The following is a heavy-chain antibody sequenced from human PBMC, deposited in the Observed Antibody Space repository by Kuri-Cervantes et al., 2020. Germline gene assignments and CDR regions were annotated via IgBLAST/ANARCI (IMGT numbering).Heavy chain of an antibody. V-gene: IGHV4-39*07. J-gene: IGHJ4*02. Sequence: SETLSLTCTVSGGTISSSSYYWGWIRQPPGKGLEWIGSIYYSGSTYYNPSLKSRVTMSVDTSKNQFSLKLSSVTAADTAVYYCARAEYSSGWYVVGGDYWGQGTLVTVSS. CDR1: GGTISSSSYY. CDR2: IYYSGST. CDR3: ARAEYSSGWYVVGGDY. D-gene: IGHD6-19*01.